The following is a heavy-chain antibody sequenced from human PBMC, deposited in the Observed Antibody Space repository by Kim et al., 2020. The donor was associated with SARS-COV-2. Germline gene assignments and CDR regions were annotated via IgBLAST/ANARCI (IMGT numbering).Heavy chain of an antibody. Sequence: RFTISRHNSKNTLYLQMNSLRAEDTAVYYCARRSSIAVAGYYYYYGMDVWGQGTTVTVSS. J-gene: IGHJ6*02. CDR3: ARRSSIAVAGYYYYYGMDV. D-gene: IGHD6-19*01. V-gene: IGHV3-53*04.